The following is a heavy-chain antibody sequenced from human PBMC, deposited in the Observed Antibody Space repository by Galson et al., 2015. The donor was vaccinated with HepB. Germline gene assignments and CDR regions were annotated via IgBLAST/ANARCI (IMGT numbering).Heavy chain of an antibody. Sequence: SLRLSCAASGFTFSSYGMHWVRQAPGKGLEWVAVIWYDGSNKYYADSVKGRFTISRDNSKNTLYLQMNSLRAEDTAVYYCARDDSSGLGAFDIWGQGTMVTVSS. D-gene: IGHD3-22*01. CDR1: GFTFSSYG. J-gene: IGHJ3*02. V-gene: IGHV3-33*08. CDR3: ARDDSSGLGAFDI. CDR2: IWYDGSNK.